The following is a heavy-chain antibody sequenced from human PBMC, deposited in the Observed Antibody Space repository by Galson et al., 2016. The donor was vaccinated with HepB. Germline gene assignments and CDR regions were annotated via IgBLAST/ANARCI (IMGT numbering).Heavy chain of an antibody. CDR2: ISGSGVST. D-gene: IGHD6-19*01. V-gene: IGHV3-23*01. CDR3: AKYRGSGWYGEY. Sequence: SLRLSCAASGFTFSSYAMSWVRQAPGKGLEWVSTISGSGVSTYYADSVKGRFTISRDNSKNTLFLQMNSLRAEDTAVYFCAKYRGSGWYGEYWGQGTLVTVSS. CDR1: GFTFSSYA. J-gene: IGHJ4*02.